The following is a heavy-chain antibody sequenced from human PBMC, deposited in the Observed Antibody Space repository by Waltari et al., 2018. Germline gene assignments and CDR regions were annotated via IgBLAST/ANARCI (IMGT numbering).Heavy chain of an antibody. J-gene: IGHJ4*02. CDR2: INHSGIT. CDR3: ARGPLRRGYSR. V-gene: IGHV4-34*02. D-gene: IGHD5-18*01. Sequence: QVQLQQSGAGLLKPSETLSLTCGFSDESFSAYYWSWIRQPPGRGLEWIGEINHSGITNNNPSLKSRVTMSVDKSKNQFSLNLGSVTAADTAVYYCARGPLRRGYSRWGQGILVTVSS. CDR1: DESFSAYY.